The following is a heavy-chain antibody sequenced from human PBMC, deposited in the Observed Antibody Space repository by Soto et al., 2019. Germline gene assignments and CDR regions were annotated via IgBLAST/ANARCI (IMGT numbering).Heavy chain of an antibody. CDR3: ARDSSRVYYDILTGYYGDAFDI. V-gene: IGHV1-18*01. Sequence: ASVKVSCKASGYTFTSYGISWVRQAPGQGLEWMGWISAYNGNTNYAQKLQGRVTMTTDTSTSTAYMELSSLRSEDTAVYYCARDSSRVYYDILTGYYGDAFDIWGQGTMVTVSS. CDR1: GYTFTSYG. J-gene: IGHJ3*02. D-gene: IGHD3-9*01. CDR2: ISAYNGNT.